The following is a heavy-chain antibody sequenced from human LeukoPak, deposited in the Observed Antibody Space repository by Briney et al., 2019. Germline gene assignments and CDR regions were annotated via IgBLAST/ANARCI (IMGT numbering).Heavy chain of an antibody. D-gene: IGHD1-26*01. CDR1: GGSFSGYY. Sequence: SETLSLTCAVYGGSFSGYYWSWIRQPPGKGLEWIATIYYSGSTYYNASLKSRITIAVDTSKSQFSLKLSSVTAADTAVYYCARLNYYGFDYWGQGTLVTFSS. J-gene: IGHJ4*02. V-gene: IGHV4-34*01. CDR2: IYYSGST. CDR3: ARLNYYGFDY.